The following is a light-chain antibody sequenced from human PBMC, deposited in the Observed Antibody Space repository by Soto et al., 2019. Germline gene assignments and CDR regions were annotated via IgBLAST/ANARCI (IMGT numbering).Light chain of an antibody. CDR3: HQDFDLPLT. CDR2: GAS. J-gene: IGKJ4*01. Sequence: EIVMTQSPVTLSLSPGDRATLCCRASQSLSNTYISWYQQKPGQAPRLLIYGASTRATGIPARFSGSGSGTDFTLTISSLQPEDFALYYCHQDFDLPLTFGGGTKV. CDR1: QSLSNTY. V-gene: IGKV3D-7*01.